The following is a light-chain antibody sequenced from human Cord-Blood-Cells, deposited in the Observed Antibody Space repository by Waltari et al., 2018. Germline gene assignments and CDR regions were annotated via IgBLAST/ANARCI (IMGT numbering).Light chain of an antibody. V-gene: IGLV3-19*01. J-gene: IGLJ2*01. CDR1: SLRSYY. Sequence: SSELTQDPAVSVALGQTVRITCQGDSLRSYYASWYPQKPGQAPVLVIYGKNNRPSGIPDRFSGSSSGNTDSLTITGAQAEDEADYYCNSRDSSGNHVVFGGGTKLTVL. CDR2: GKN. CDR3: NSRDSSGNHVV.